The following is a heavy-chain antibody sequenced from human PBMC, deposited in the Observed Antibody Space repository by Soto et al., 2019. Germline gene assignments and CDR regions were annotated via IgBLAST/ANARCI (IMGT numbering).Heavy chain of an antibody. CDR3: ALGHYYDYVWGSYHDAFDI. CDR1: GGSISSSSYY. V-gene: IGHV4-39*01. D-gene: IGHD3-16*02. Sequence: QLQLQESGPGLVKPSETLSLTCTVSGGSISSSSYYWGWIRQPPGKGLEWIGSIYYSGSTYYNPSLTSRVTISVDTSKNQFSLKLSSVTAADTAVYYCALGHYYDYVWGSYHDAFDIWGQGTMVTVSS. J-gene: IGHJ3*02. CDR2: IYYSGST.